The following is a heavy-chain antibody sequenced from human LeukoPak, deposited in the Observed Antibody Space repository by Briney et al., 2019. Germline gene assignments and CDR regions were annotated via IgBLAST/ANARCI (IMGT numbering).Heavy chain of an antibody. CDR3: ARTYCGGDCYYSYFDY. CDR2: XYPGDSDT. CDR1: GYSFTTYW. J-gene: IGHJ4*02. V-gene: IGHV5-51*01. D-gene: IGHD2-21*02. Sequence: PGEPLKISCKGSGYSFTTYWIGWXXQMPGKGXXXXXXXYPGDSDTRYSPSFQGQVTISADKSISTAYLQWSSLKASDTAMYYCARTYCGGDCYYSYFDYWGQGTLVTVSS.